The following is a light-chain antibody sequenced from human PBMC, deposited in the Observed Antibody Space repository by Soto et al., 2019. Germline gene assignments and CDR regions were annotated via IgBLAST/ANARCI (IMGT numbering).Light chain of an antibody. Sequence: DIVLTQSPATLSLSPGDRATLSCRASQSVSSYLAWYQQKPGQAPRLLIYDASNMATGIPARFSGSGSGTDSTLTISSLKPEDFAFYYCQQRSNWPRSITFGQGTRLEIK. CDR2: DAS. V-gene: IGKV3-11*01. CDR1: QSVSSY. CDR3: QQRSNWPRSIT. J-gene: IGKJ5*01.